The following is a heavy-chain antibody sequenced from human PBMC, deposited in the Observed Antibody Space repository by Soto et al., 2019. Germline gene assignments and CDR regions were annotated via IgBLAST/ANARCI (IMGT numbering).Heavy chain of an antibody. J-gene: IGHJ4*02. CDR1: GFTFSSYS. Sequence: GGSLRLSCAASGFTFSSYSMNWVRQAPGKGLEWVSSISSSSSYIYYADSVKGRFTISRDNAKNSLYLQMNSLRAEDTAVYYCARDLGYYDSSGYYSFDYWGQGTLVTVSS. CDR2: ISSSSSYI. V-gene: IGHV3-21*01. CDR3: ARDLGYYDSSGYYSFDY. D-gene: IGHD3-22*01.